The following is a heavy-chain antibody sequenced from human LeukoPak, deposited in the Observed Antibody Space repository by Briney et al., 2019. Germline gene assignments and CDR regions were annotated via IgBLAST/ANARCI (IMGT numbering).Heavy chain of an antibody. CDR1: GGSISYYY. CDR2: IYYSGTT. D-gene: IGHD4-17*01. CDR3: AREDPQTTVPEGMDV. V-gene: IGHV4-59*01. J-gene: IGHJ6*02. Sequence: PSETLSLTCTVSGGSISYYYWSWIRQSPGKGLEWIGYIYYSGTTNYNPSLKSRVTISVVTSKNQFSLQLRSVTAADTAVYYCAREDPQTTVPEGMDVWGQGTTVTVSS.